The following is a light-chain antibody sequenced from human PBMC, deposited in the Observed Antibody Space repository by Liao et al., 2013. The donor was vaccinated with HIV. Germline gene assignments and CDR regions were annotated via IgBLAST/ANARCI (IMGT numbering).Light chain of an antibody. J-gene: IGLJ2*01. CDR3: QTWDVTTGAVL. CDR2: QDS. Sequence: SSEVTQPPSVSVSAGQTANISCYAEHLGDKYTSWYQQRPGQSPVLVLYQDSKRPSGNTATLTISGTQAMDEADYFCQTWDVTTGAVLFGGGTELTVL. V-gene: IGLV3-1*01. CDR1: HLGDKY.